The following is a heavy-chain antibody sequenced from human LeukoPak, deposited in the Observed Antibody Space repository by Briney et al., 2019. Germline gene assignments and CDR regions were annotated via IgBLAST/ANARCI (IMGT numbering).Heavy chain of an antibody. CDR1: GGSFSGYY. Sequence: SETLSLTCAVYGGSFSGYYWSWIRQPPGKGLEWIGEINHSGSTNYNPSLKSRVTISVDTSKSQFSLKLSSVTAADTAVYYCARDSSITMVRGGKNFDPWGQGTLVTVSS. V-gene: IGHV4-34*01. D-gene: IGHD3-10*01. J-gene: IGHJ5*02. CDR3: ARDSSITMVRGGKNFDP. CDR2: INHSGST.